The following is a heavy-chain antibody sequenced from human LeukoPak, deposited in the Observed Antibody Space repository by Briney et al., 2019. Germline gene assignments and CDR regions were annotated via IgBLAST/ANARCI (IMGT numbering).Heavy chain of an antibody. D-gene: IGHD5-12*01. CDR2: ILYSGTT. Sequence: SETLSLTCTVSGASIRSSSYYWAWVRQPPGKGLEWIGSILYSGTTFYNPPLKSRVAISVDTSKNQFSLNLRSVIAADTAVYYCARREIVATIDSWGQGTLVTVSS. CDR3: ARREIVATIDS. J-gene: IGHJ4*02. CDR1: GASIRSSSYY. V-gene: IGHV4-39*01.